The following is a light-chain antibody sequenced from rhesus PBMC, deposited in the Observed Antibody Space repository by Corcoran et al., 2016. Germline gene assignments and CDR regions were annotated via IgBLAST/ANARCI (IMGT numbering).Light chain of an antibody. V-gene: IGKV1-43*02. CDR3: LQYNSDPWT. CDR1: QGISNY. Sequence: DIQMTQSPSSLSASVGDRVTITCRASQGISNYLNWYQQKPGKAPKRLIYAASILESGVPSMFSGSGSWTDFTLTISSLHPEEFATYYCLQYNSDPWTFGQGTKVEIK. J-gene: IGKJ1*01. CDR2: AAS.